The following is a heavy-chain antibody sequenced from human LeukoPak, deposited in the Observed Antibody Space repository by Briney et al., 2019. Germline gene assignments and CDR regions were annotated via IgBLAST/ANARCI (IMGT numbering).Heavy chain of an antibody. J-gene: IGHJ4*02. CDR3: ARDLSRGIDY. CDR2: INPSGGST. CDR1: GYTFTSYY. V-gene: IGHV1-46*01. D-gene: IGHD3-10*01. Sequence: ASVKVSCKASGYTFTSYYMHWVRQAPGQGLEWMGIINPSGGSTSYAQKFQGRVTISVDTSKNQFSLKLSSVTAADTAVYYCARDLSRGIDYWGQGTLVTVSS.